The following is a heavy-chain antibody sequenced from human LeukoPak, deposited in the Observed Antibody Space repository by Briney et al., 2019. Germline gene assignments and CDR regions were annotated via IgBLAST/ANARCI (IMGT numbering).Heavy chain of an antibody. CDR1: GFTVSSNY. CDR2: IYSGGST. D-gene: IGHD4-17*01. V-gene: IGHV3-53*01. CDR3: ARQGDYDGGYFDY. J-gene: IGHJ4*02. Sequence: GGSLRLSCAASGFTVSSNYMSWVRQAPGKGLEWVSVIYSGGSTYYADSVKGQFTISRDNSKNTLYLQMNSLRAEDTAVYYCARQGDYDGGYFDYWGQGTLVTVSS.